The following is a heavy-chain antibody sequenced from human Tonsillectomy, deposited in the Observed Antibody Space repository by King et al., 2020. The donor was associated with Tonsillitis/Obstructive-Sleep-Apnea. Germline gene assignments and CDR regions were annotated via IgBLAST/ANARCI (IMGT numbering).Heavy chain of an antibody. D-gene: IGHD1-1*01. CDR1: GFSFSSYW. J-gene: IGHJ6*02. CDR2: INQDGSEK. CDR3: ARELDGVSLYYFYGMDV. Sequence: QLVQSGGGLVQPGGSLRLSCAASGFSFSSYWMSWVRQAPGKGLEWVANINQDGSEKYYVDSVKGRFTISRDNAKNSLYLQMNSLRAEDTAVYYCARELDGVSLYYFYGMDVWGQGTTVTVSS. V-gene: IGHV3-7*03.